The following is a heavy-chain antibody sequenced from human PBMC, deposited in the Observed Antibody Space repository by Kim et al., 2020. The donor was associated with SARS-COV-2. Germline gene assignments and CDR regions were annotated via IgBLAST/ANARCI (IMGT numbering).Heavy chain of an antibody. V-gene: IGHV3-30*18. CDR1: RFTFTQFG. CDR2: ISYDRGLK. D-gene: IGHD6-13*01. CDR3: VKDYCSSSTCYGSYYYFYGMDG. J-gene: IGHJ6*02. Sequence: GGSLRLSCAASRFTFTQFGMHWVRRAPGKGLEWVAYISYDRGLKYYAKSVKGRFTISRDNSKSALYLQMDSLRAEDTAVYYCVKDYCSSSTCYGSYYYFYGMDGWGQGTTVTVSS.